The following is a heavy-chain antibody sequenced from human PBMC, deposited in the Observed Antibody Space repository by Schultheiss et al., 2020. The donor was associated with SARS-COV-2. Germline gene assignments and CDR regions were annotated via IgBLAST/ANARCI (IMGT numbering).Heavy chain of an antibody. CDR1: GGSISSSSYY. CDR2: IYYSGST. J-gene: IGHJ6*04. Sequence: GSLRLSCTVSGGSISSSSYYWGWIRQPPGKGLEWIGYIYYSGSTNYNPSLKSRVTISVDTSKNQFSLKLSSVTAADTAVYYCARSLTVTTAIGYYYYGMDVWGEGTTVTVSS. V-gene: IGHV4-61*05. CDR3: ARSLTVTTAIGYYYYGMDV. D-gene: IGHD4-17*01.